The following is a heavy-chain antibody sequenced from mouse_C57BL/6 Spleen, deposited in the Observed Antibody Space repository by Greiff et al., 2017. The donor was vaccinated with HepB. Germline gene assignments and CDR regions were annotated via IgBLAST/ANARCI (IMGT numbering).Heavy chain of an antibody. CDR2: IYPRSGNT. V-gene: IGHV1-81*01. J-gene: IGHJ2*01. CDR3: AREGLLRSFYFDY. D-gene: IGHD1-1*01. Sequence: VKLQESGAELARPGASVKLSCKASGYTFTSYGISWVKQRTGQGLEWIGEIYPRSGNTYYNEKFKGKATLTADKSSSTAYMELRSLTSEDSAVYFCAREGLLRSFYFDYWGQGTTLTVSS. CDR1: GYTFTSYG.